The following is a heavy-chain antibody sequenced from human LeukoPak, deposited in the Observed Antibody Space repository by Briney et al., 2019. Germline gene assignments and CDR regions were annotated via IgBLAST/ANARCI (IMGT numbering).Heavy chain of an antibody. CDR2: IKQDGSEK. V-gene: IGHV3-7*01. D-gene: IGHD2-2*01. J-gene: IGHJ5*02. CDR3: ARDDCSSISCYHNWFDP. CDR1: GFTFSSYW. Sequence: GGSLRLSCAASGFTFSSYWMTWVRQAPGKGLEWVANIKQDGSEKYYVDSVKGRFTISRDNAKNSLYLQMNSLRAEDTAVYYCARDDCSSISCYHNWFDPWGQGTLVTVSS.